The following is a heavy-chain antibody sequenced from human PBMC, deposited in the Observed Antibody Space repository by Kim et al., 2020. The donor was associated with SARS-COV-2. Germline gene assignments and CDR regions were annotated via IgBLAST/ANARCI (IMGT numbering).Heavy chain of an antibody. CDR3: ARETGTTWAVGGSDY. Sequence: VSVKSRITINPDTSKNPFSLQLNSVTPEDTAVYYCARETGTTWAVGGSDYWGQGTLVTVSS. V-gene: IGHV6-1*01. J-gene: IGHJ4*02. D-gene: IGHD1-7*01.